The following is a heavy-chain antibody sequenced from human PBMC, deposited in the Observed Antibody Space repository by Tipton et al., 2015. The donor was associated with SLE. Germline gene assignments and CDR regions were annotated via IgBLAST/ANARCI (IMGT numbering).Heavy chain of an antibody. J-gene: IGHJ2*01. D-gene: IGHD2-21*01. V-gene: IGHV1-18*01. CDR1: GYTFTSYG. Sequence: QLVQSGPEVKKPGASVKVSCKASGYTFTSYGISWVRQAPGQGLEWMGWISTYNGNTHYAQNLQGRVTMTTYTSTSTAYMELRSLTSDDTAVYYCARGGGAVIISIAYWYFDVWGPGTLVTVSS. CDR3: ARGGGAVIISIAYWYFDV. CDR2: ISTYNGNT.